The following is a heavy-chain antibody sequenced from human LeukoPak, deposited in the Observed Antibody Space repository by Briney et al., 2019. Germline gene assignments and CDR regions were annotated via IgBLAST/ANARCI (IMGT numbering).Heavy chain of an antibody. V-gene: IGHV3-23*01. CDR2: ISGSGGGT. CDR1: GFTFSNYA. D-gene: IGHD2-15*01. Sequence: PGGSLRLSCAASGFTFSNYAMTWVRQAPGTGLEWVSAISGSGGGTYYADSVKGRFTISRDNSKNTLYLQMNSLRAEDTALYYCAKGTKAYCSNGSCYYFGYWGQGTLVTVSS. J-gene: IGHJ4*02. CDR3: AKGTKAYCSNGSCYYFGY.